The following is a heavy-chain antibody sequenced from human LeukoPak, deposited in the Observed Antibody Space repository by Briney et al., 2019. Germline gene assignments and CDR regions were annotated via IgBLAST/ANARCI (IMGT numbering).Heavy chain of an antibody. Sequence: LSLTCTVSGGSISSYYWSWIRQPPGKGLEWVSGISWNSGSIGYADSVKGRFTISRDNAKNSLYLQMNSLRAEDTALYYCAKDMARYSSGWYGMTANDAFDIWGQGTMVTVSS. D-gene: IGHD6-19*01. CDR1: GGSISSYY. CDR2: ISWNSGSI. V-gene: IGHV3-9*01. CDR3: AKDMARYSSGWYGMTANDAFDI. J-gene: IGHJ3*02.